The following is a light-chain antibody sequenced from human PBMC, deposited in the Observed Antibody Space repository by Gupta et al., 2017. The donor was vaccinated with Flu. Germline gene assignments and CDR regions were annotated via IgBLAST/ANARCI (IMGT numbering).Light chain of an antibody. V-gene: IGKV1-5*03. CDR1: QSSDSW. J-gene: IGKJ1*01. CDR2: KTS. Sequence: PSTLSASVGDRVTITCRASQSSDSWLAWYQQKPGKAPKLLIYKTSNLESGVPSRFSGSGSGTEFTLTISSLQPDDFATYYCLQYRSYPWTFGQGTTVEIK. CDR3: LQYRSYPWT.